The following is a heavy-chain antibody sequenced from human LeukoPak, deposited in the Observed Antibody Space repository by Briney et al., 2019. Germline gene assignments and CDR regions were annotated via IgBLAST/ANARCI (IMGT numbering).Heavy chain of an antibody. CDR3: ARDPIRISGSVAYDP. Sequence: SVKLSCKASGYAFTEYAMNWVRQAPGQGLEWMGWINTYTGNPTYVQGFTGRFVFSLDTSVSTAYLQISSLKAEDSAVYYCARDPIRISGSVAYDPWGQGTLVTVSS. D-gene: IGHD5-12*01. CDR1: GYAFTEYA. CDR2: INTYTGNP. V-gene: IGHV7-4-1*02. J-gene: IGHJ5*02.